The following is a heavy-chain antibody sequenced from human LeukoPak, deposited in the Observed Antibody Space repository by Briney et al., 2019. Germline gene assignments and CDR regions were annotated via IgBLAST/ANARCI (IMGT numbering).Heavy chain of an antibody. V-gene: IGHV3-30*18. Sequence: GGSLRLSCAASGFTFSNYGMHWVRQAPGKGPEWVAVISYDGTLQFYAGSVKGRFTISRDNCKNTLYLQMNRLGAEDTALYYCAKWTIPVGGTKYFDYWGQGILVTVSS. CDR1: GFTFSNYG. CDR2: ISYDGTLQ. CDR3: AKWTIPVGGTKYFDY. D-gene: IGHD6-19*01. J-gene: IGHJ4*02.